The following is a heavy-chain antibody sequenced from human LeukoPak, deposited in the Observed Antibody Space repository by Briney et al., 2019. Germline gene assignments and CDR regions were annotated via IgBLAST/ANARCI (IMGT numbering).Heavy chain of an antibody. CDR3: ARARILAYCGGDCSSYYFDY. Sequence: GGSLRLSCAASGFTFSSYWMHWVRQAPGKGLVWVSRINSDGSSTSYADSVKGRFTISGENAKNTLHLQMNSLRAEDAAVYYCARARILAYCGGDCSSYYFDYWGQGTLVTVSS. CDR2: INSDGSST. D-gene: IGHD2-21*01. V-gene: IGHV3-74*01. CDR1: GFTFSSYW. J-gene: IGHJ4*02.